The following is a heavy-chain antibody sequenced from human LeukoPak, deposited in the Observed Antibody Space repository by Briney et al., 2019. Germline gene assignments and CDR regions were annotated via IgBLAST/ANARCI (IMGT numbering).Heavy chain of an antibody. J-gene: IGHJ4*02. CDR2: INHSGST. Sequence: PTETLSLTCAVYGGSFSGYYWSWIRQPPGKGLEWIGEINHSGSTNYNPSLKSRVTISVDTSKNQFSLKLSSVTAADTAVYYCARGGGDILTGYYGWGQGTLVTVSS. CDR1: GGSFSGYY. D-gene: IGHD3-9*01. CDR3: ARGGGDILTGYYG. V-gene: IGHV4-34*01.